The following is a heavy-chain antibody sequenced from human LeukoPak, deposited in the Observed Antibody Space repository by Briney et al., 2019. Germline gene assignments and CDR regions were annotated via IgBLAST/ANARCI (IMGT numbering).Heavy chain of an antibody. D-gene: IGHD4-17*01. Sequence: ASEKVSCKASGGTFSSYAISWVRQAPGQGLEWMGRIIPIFGTANYAQKFQGRVTITTDESTSTAYMELSSLRSEDTAVYYCARYGRRGDAFDIWGQGTMVTVSS. CDR1: GGTFSSYA. CDR3: ARYGRRGDAFDI. V-gene: IGHV1-69*05. J-gene: IGHJ3*02. CDR2: IIPIFGTA.